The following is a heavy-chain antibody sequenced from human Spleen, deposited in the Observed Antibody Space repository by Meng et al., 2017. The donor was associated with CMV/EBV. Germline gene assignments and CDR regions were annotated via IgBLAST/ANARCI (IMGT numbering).Heavy chain of an antibody. J-gene: IGHJ4*02. CDR1: GFTFSRFW. CDR2: IKQDGSEK. Sequence: GGSLRLSCAASGFTFSRFWMTWVRQAPGKGLEWVANIKQDGSEKYYVDSVKGQFTISRDNAKNSLYLQMNTLRAEDTAVYYCAKRGIGGLGSLDHWGQGSLVTVSS. CDR3: AKRGIGGLGSLDH. V-gene: IGHV3-7*01. D-gene: IGHD3-10*01.